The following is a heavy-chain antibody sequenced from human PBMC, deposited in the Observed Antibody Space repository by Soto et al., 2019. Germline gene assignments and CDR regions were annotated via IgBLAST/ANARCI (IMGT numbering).Heavy chain of an antibody. V-gene: IGHV1-8*01. J-gene: IGHJ5*02. Sequence: QVQLVQSGAEVKKPGASVKVSCKASGYTFTSYDINWVRQATGQGLEWMGWMNPNNGNAGYALKFQGIVTMTRNTSISTAYMELSSLRSEDTAMYYCARVRRGVRFDPWGQGTLVTVSS. D-gene: IGHD3-10*01. CDR3: ARVRRGVRFDP. CDR2: MNPNNGNA. CDR1: GYTFTSYD.